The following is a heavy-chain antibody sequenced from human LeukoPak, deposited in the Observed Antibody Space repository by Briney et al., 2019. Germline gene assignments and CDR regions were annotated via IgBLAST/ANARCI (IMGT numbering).Heavy chain of an antibody. CDR2: ISGSGGST. CDR1: GFTFSSYA. V-gene: IGHV3-23*01. J-gene: IGHJ4*02. CDR3: AKDLVASRGWPYYFDY. Sequence: GGSLRLSCAASGFTFSSYAMSWVRQAPGKGLEWVSAISGSGGSTYYADSVKGRFTISRDNSKNTLYLQMNSLRAEDTAVYYCAKDLVASRGWPYYFDYWGQGTLVTVSS. D-gene: IGHD6-19*01.